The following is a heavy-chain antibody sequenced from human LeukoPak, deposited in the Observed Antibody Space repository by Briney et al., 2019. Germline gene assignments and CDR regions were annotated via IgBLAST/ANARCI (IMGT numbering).Heavy chain of an antibody. CDR1: GGSFSGYY. CDR3: ARGDLGSYYGSGRNPRNYYYYGMDV. CDR2: INHSGST. J-gene: IGHJ6*02. D-gene: IGHD3-10*01. Sequence: SDTLSLTCAVYGGSFSGYYWSWLRQPPGKGLEWIGEINHSGSTTYNPSLKSRVTISVDTSKNQFSLKLSSVTAADTAVYYCARGDLGSYYGSGRNPRNYYYYGMDVWGQGTTVTVSS. V-gene: IGHV4-34*01.